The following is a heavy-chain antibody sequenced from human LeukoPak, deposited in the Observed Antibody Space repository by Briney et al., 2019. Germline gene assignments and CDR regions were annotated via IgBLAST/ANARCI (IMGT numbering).Heavy chain of an antibody. D-gene: IGHD2-2*01. CDR1: GFTFSSYS. V-gene: IGHV3-21*01. Sequence: GGSLRLSCAASGFTFSSYSMNWVRQAPGKGLEWVSSISSSSSYIYYADSVKGRFTTSRDNAKNSLYLQMNSLRAEDTAVYYCARDRLGYCSSTSCPLDYWGQGTLVTVSS. J-gene: IGHJ4*02. CDR3: ARDRLGYCSSTSCPLDY. CDR2: ISSSSSYI.